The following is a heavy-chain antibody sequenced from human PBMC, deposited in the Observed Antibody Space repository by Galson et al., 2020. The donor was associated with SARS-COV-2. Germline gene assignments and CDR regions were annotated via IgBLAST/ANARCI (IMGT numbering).Heavy chain of an antibody. V-gene: IGHV3-30*03. J-gene: IGHJ4*02. CDR3: ARALGLVIIPIDY. Sequence: GESLKISCAASGFTFSSYGMHWVRQAPGKGLEWVAVRSYDGSNKYYADSVKGRFTISRDNSKNTLYLQMNSLRAEDTAVYYCARALGLVIIPIDYWGQGTLVTVSS. D-gene: IGHD3-3*01. CDR2: RSYDGSNK. CDR1: GFTFSSYG.